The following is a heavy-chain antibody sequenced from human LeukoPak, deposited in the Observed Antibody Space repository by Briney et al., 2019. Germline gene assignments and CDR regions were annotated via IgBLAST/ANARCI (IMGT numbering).Heavy chain of an antibody. V-gene: IGHV4-59*01. CDR1: GASISNYY. CDR2: IYYSGST. CDR3: ARVGGPTDFWSGSNWFDP. J-gene: IGHJ5*02. Sequence: SETLSLTCTVSGASISNYYWSWIRQPPGKGLEWIGYIYYSGSTNYNPSLKSRVTISVDTSKNQFSLKLSSVTAADTAVYYCARVGGPTDFWSGSNWFDPWGQGTLVTVSS. D-gene: IGHD3-3*01.